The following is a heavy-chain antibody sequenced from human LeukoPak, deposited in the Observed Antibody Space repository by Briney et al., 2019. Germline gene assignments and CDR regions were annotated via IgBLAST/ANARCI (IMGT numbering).Heavy chain of an antibody. CDR2: INHSGST. V-gene: IGHV4-34*01. J-gene: IGHJ6*02. CDR3: ARVIAADFGYYYYYGMDV. CDR1: GGSMSSYY. D-gene: IGHD3-16*02. Sequence: SETLSLTRTVSGGSMSSYYWSWIRQPPGKGLEWIGEINHSGSTNYNPSLKSRVTISVDTSKNQFSLKLSSVTAADTAVYYCARVIAADFGYYYYYGMDVWGQGTTVTVSS.